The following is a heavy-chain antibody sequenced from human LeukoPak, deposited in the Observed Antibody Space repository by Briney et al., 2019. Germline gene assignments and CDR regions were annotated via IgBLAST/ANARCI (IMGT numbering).Heavy chain of an antibody. CDR1: GGSFSGYY. V-gene: IGHV4-34*01. J-gene: IGHJ4*02. D-gene: IGHD4-23*01. Sequence: PSETLSLTCAVYGGSFSGYYWSWIRQPPGKGLEWIGEIYHSGSTNYNPSLKSRVTMLLDKSKNQFSLKLSSVTAADTAVYYCARNGGNSDFDYWGQGTLVTVSS. CDR3: ARNGGNSDFDY. CDR2: IYHSGST.